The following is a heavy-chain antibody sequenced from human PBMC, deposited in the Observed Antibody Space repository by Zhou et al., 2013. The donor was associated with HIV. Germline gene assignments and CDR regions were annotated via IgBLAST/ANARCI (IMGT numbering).Heavy chain of an antibody. Sequence: QVQLQESGPGLVKPSETLSLTCTVSGGSISSSSHNWGWIRQTPGKGLEWIASIYYSGTSYYNPSLKSRVTISIDTSKNQFSLKMNSVTAADTAVYYCAREAKQQQGGGXYWGQGTLVTVSS. J-gene: IGHJ4*01. D-gene: IGHD3-16*01. V-gene: IGHV4-39*07. CDR3: AREAKQQQGGGXY. CDR2: IYYSGTS. CDR1: GGSISSSSHN.